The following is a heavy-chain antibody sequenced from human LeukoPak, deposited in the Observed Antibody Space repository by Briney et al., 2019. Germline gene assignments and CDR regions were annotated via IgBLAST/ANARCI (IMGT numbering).Heavy chain of an antibody. D-gene: IGHD2-2*01. CDR2: IYYSGST. CDR1: GGSISSYY. Sequence: SETLSLTCTVSGGSISSYYWSWIRQPPGKGLEWIGYIYYSGSTNYNPSLKSRVTISADTSKNQFSLKLTSVTAADTAVYYCARVIGSDTRDYYLGYWGQGTLVTVYS. J-gene: IGHJ4*02. CDR3: ARVIGSDTRDYYLGY. V-gene: IGHV4-59*12.